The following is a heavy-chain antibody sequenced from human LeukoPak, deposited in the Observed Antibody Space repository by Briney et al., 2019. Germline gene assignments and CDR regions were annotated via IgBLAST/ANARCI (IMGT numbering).Heavy chain of an antibody. CDR2: IKEDGSEK. V-gene: IGHV3-7*01. J-gene: IGHJ4*02. CDR1: GFTFSNYA. D-gene: IGHD6-19*01. CDR3: ASGYYSGWYIPYY. Sequence: QSGGSLRLSCAASGFTFSNYAMTWVRQAPGKGLEWVANIKEDGSEKYYVDSVKGRFTISRDNAKNSLYLQMNSLRAEDTAVYYCASGYYSGWYIPYYWGQGTLVTVSS.